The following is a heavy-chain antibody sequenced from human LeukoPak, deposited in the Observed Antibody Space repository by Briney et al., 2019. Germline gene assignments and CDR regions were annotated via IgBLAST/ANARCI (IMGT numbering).Heavy chain of an antibody. V-gene: IGHV1-2*02. D-gene: IGHD3-10*01. CDR1: GYTFTGYY. CDR2: INPNSGGA. Sequence: ASVKVSCKASGYTFTGYYMHWVRQAPGQGLEWMGWINPNSGGANYAQKFQGRVTMTRDTSISTAYMELSRLRSDDTAVYYCARVYGSGSGPRQLAHWGQGTLVTVSS. J-gene: IGHJ4*02. CDR3: ARVYGSGSGPRQLAH.